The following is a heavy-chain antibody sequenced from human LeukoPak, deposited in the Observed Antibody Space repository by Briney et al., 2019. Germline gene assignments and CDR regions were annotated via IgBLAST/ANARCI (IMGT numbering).Heavy chain of an antibody. J-gene: IGHJ4*01. V-gene: IGHV4-61*02. CDR2: IYTSGST. D-gene: IGHD4/OR15-4a*01. CDR3: ARDLSAPFDY. CDR1: YGSISTSSHY. Sequence: SETLSLTCTVSYGSISTSSHYWGWIRQPAGKGLEWVGRIYTSGSTNYNPSLKSRVTISVDTSKNQFSLKLSSVTAADTAVYYCARDLSAPFDYWGPGTLVTVSS.